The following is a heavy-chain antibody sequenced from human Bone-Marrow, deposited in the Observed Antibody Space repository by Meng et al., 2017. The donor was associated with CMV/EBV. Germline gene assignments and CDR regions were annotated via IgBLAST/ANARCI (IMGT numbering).Heavy chain of an antibody. CDR3: ARGDYDFWSGYYLGYYYYGMDV. Sequence: GGSPKISWAASGFTFSDYYMSWIRQAPGKGLELVSYISSSGSTIYYADSVKGRFTISRDNAKNSLYLQMNSLRAEDTAVYYCARGDYDFWSGYYLGYYYYGMDVWGQGTTVTVSS. D-gene: IGHD3-3*01. V-gene: IGHV3-11*04. J-gene: IGHJ6*02. CDR1: GFTFSDYY. CDR2: ISSSGSTI.